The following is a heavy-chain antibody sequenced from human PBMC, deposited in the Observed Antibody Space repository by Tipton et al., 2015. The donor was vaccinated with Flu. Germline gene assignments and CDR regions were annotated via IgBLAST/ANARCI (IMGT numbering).Heavy chain of an antibody. V-gene: IGHV4-38-2*01. CDR3: AIFPQGGRDV. D-gene: IGHD2-15*01. CDR2: VHQTGRT. Sequence: TLSLTCSVSGDSIGSRYFWGWIRQPPGKGLEWIGNVHQTGRTYYNPSLRSRVTIAVDRPKNQFSLRLTPVTAADTAVYYCAIFPQGGRDVWGQGTTVTVSS. CDR1: GDSIGSRYF. J-gene: IGHJ6*02.